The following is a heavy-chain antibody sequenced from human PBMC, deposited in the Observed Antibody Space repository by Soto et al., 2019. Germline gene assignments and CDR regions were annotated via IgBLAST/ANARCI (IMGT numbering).Heavy chain of an antibody. CDR1: GYTLTELS. CDR3: ATGTNPTIFRVVIYFDY. Sequence: ASVKVSCKVSGYTLTELSMHWVRQAPGKGLEWMGGFDPEDGETIYAQKFQGRVTMTEDTSTDTAYMELSSLRSEDTAVYYCATGTNPTIFRVVIYFDYWGQGTLVTVSS. V-gene: IGHV1-24*01. D-gene: IGHD3-3*01. CDR2: FDPEDGET. J-gene: IGHJ4*02.